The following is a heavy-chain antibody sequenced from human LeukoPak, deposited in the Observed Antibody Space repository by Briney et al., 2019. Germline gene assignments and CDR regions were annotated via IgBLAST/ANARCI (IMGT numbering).Heavy chain of an antibody. Sequence: SVKVSCKASGGTFSSYAISWVRQAPGQGLEWMGRIIPIFGTANYAQKFQGRVTITTDESTSTAYMELSSLRSEDTAVYYCARPSYYYDSSGYSTGAFDIWGKGTMVTVSS. CDR1: GGTFSSYA. V-gene: IGHV1-69*05. CDR2: IIPIFGTA. J-gene: IGHJ3*02. CDR3: ARPSYYYDSSGYSTGAFDI. D-gene: IGHD3-22*01.